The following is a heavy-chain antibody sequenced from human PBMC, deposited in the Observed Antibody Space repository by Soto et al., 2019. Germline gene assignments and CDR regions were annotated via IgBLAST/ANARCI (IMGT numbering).Heavy chain of an antibody. CDR1: GGSMNNYY. CDR2: VHYSGTT. J-gene: IGHJ5*02. CDR3: ARVVSSGYSDA. V-gene: IGHV4-59*01. Sequence: PSETLSLTCSVSGGSMNNYYWSWIRRPPGKGLEWIGYVHYSGTTRYNPPLKSRVTISIDTSKNQFSLELTSVTAADTAMYFCARVVSSGYSDAWGQGTMVTVYS. D-gene: IGHD3-9*01.